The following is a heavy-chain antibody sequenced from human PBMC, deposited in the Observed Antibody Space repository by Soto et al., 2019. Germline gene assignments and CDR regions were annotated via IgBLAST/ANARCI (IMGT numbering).Heavy chain of an antibody. CDR1: GGSISGSNW. J-gene: IGHJ4*02. Sequence: PSETLSLTCAVSGGSISGSNWWSWVRQPPGKGLEWIGEIYHSGSTNYNPSLKSRVTISVDKSKNQFSLKLSSVTAADTAVYYCASRYSSGWYGVYFDYWGQGTLVTVSS. CDR3: ASRYSSGWYGVYFDY. V-gene: IGHV4-4*02. CDR2: IYHSGST. D-gene: IGHD6-19*01.